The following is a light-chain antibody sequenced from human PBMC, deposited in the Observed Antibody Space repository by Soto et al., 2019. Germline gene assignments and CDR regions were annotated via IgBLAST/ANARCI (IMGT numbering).Light chain of an antibody. J-gene: IGKJ1*01. CDR1: QSVLYSSNNKNY. CDR2: WAS. CDR3: QQYYNTGA. Sequence: DIVMTQSPDSLAVSLGERVTINCKSSQSVLYSSNNKNYLAWYQQKPGQPPKLLIYWASTPESGVPDRFSGSGSGTDFTLTISSLQAEDVAVYYCQQYYNTGAFGQGTKVEIK. V-gene: IGKV4-1*01.